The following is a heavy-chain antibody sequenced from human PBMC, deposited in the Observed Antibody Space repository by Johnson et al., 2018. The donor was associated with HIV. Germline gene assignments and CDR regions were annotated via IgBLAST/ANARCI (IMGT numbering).Heavy chain of an antibody. Sequence: QVQLVESGGGVVQPGRSLRLSCAASGFTFRSYGMHWVRQAPGKGLEWVAVISYDGTNKYYADSVKGRFTISRDNSKNTLYLQMNSLRAEDTAVYYCASTRTGWGAFDIWGQGTMVTVSS. CDR3: ASTRTGWGAFDI. CDR1: GFTFRSYG. D-gene: IGHD6-19*01. J-gene: IGHJ3*02. CDR2: ISYDGTNK. V-gene: IGHV3-30*03.